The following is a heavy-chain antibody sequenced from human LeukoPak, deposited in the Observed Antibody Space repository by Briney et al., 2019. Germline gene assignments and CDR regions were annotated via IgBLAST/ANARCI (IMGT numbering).Heavy chain of an antibody. CDR2: INPNSGGT. D-gene: IGHD6-6*01. Sequence: ASVTVSCKASGYTFTGYYMHWVRQAPGQGLEWMGWINPNSGGTNYAQKFQGRVTMTRDMSTSTVYMELSSLRSEDTAIYYCARAIAARLFDFWGQGTLVTVSS. CDR1: GYTFTGYY. V-gene: IGHV1-2*02. J-gene: IGHJ4*02. CDR3: ARAIAARLFDF.